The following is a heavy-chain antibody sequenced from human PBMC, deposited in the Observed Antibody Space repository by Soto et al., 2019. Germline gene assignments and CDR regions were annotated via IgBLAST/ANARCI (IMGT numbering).Heavy chain of an antibody. D-gene: IGHD3-3*01. J-gene: IGHJ6*03. V-gene: IGHV1-8*01. CDR1: GYTITSSD. CDR3: ARGPELRFLEWYNYFMDYYYYYMDV. CDR2: MNPNSGNT. Sequence: VAPVKVSCKASGYTITSSDINWLRQATGQGLEWMGWMNPNSGNTGYAQKFQGRVTMTRNTSISTAYMELSSLRSEDTAVYYCARGPELRFLEWYNYFMDYYYYYMDVWGKGTTVTVSS.